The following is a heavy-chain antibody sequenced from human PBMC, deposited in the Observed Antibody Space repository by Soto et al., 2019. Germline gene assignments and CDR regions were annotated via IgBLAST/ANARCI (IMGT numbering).Heavy chain of an antibody. V-gene: IGHV3-33*01. J-gene: IGHJ3*02. CDR1: VFPVTTYG. Sequence: GSLRLSGAAPVFPVTTYGMHWVREAPGKGLEWVAVIWANGINKYYADSVRGRFTISRDNSKNTLDLQMNSLRAEDTALYYCVRERGPFDAFDIWGQGTMVTVSS. CDR2: IWANGINK. CDR3: VRERGPFDAFDI.